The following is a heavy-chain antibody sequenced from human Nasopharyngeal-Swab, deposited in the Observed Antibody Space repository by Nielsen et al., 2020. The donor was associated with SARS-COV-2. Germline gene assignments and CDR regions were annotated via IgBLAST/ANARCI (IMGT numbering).Heavy chain of an antibody. CDR2: IYYSGST. J-gene: IGHJ4*02. D-gene: IGHD3-16*01. Sequence: CTVSGGSISSSSYYWGWIRQPPGKGLEWIGSIYYSGSTYYNPSLKSRVTISVDTSKNQFSLKLSSVTAADTAVYYCARDGGHFDYWGQGTLVTVSS. V-gene: IGHV4-39*07. CDR3: ARDGGHFDY. CDR1: GGSISSSSYY.